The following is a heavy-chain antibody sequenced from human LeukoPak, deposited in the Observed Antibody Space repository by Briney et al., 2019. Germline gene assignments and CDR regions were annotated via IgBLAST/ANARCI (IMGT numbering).Heavy chain of an antibody. Sequence: PGTSLRLPCAASGFTLSNYGMHWVRQAPGKGLEWVATITYDGSSEYYADSVKDRFTVSRDNSKNTLDLQMSSLKTEDTAVYYCAKRGDGGHKSLEYWGQGTLVIVSS. J-gene: IGHJ4*02. CDR1: GFTLSNYG. D-gene: IGHD3-16*01. CDR2: ITYDGSSE. V-gene: IGHV3-30*18. CDR3: AKRGDGGHKSLEY.